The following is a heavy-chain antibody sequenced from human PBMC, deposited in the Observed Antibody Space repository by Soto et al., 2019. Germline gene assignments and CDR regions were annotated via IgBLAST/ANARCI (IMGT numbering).Heavy chain of an antibody. Sequence: SETLSLTCAVSGGSISSGGYYWGWIRQHPRKGLEWIGHIYYTGNTDYTPSLKSRLAISVDTSKNQFSLRLSSVTAADTAVYYYARVRVANYDYAWQSYRPDAFDIWAQGTMVT. V-gene: IGHV4-31*02. CDR1: GGSISSGGYY. J-gene: IGHJ3*02. D-gene: IGHD3-16*02. CDR2: IYYTGNT. CDR3: ARVRVANYDYAWQSYRPDAFDI.